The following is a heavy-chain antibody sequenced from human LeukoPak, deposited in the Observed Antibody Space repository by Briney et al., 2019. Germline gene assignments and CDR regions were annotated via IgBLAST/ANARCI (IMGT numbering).Heavy chain of an antibody. D-gene: IGHD2-15*01. CDR2: VYQSGTT. CDR1: GGSLTSLSSY. CDR3: ARHRQDVYYYMDV. J-gene: IGHJ6*03. V-gene: IGHV4-39*01. Sequence: SETLSLTCSVSGGSLTSLSSYWGWIRQSPGKGLEWIGTVYQSGTTYYNPSLETRVTISIDTSKSQFSLRLNSLTAADTAVYYCARHRQDVYYYMDVWGKGTTVTVSS.